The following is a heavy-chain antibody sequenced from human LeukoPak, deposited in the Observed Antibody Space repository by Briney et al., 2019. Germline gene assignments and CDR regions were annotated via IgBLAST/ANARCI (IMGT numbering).Heavy chain of an antibody. CDR2: ISGSGGST. D-gene: IGHD2-2*01. V-gene: IGHV3-23*01. J-gene: IGHJ6*03. CDR1: GFTFSSYA. Sequence: GGSLRLSCAASGFTFSSYAMSWVRQAPGKGLEWVSAISGSGGSTYYADSVKGRFTIPRDNSKNTLYLQMNSLRAEDTAVYYCAKTPYCSSTSCYAKVYYYYMDVWGKGTTVTISS. CDR3: AKTPYCSSTSCYAKVYYYYMDV.